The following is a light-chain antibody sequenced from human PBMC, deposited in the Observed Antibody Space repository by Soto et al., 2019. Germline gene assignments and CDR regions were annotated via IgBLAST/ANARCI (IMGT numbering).Light chain of an antibody. CDR2: EVN. J-gene: IGLJ3*02. Sequence: QSALTQPPSASGSPRQSVTISCTGTSSDVGGYNYVSWYQQHPGKAPKLMIYEVNKRPSGVPDRFSGSKSGNTASLTVSGLQAEDEADYYCGAWDDSLSAWVFGGGTKLTVL. CDR3: GAWDDSLSAWV. V-gene: IGLV2-8*01. CDR1: SSDVGGYNY.